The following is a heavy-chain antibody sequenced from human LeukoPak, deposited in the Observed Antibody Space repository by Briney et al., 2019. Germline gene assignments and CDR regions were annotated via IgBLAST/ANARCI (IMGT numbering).Heavy chain of an antibody. V-gene: IGHV3-53*01. D-gene: IGHD1-26*01. CDR2: IYSGVTT. Sequence: GGSLRLSCAASGFTVSTNYMSWVRQAPGKGLEWVSVIYSGVTTYYADSVKGRFTISRDNSKNTLYLQMNSLKTEDTAVYYCSTVAYRGDWGQGTLVTVSS. CDR3: STVAYRGD. CDR1: GFTVSTNY. J-gene: IGHJ4*02.